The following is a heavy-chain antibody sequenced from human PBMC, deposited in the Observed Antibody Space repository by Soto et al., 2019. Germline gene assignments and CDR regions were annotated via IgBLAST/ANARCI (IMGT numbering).Heavy chain of an antibody. CDR2: IYWDDDK. D-gene: IGHD5-12*01. J-gene: IGHJ4*02. CDR3: AHVYGGYDNFDY. Sequence: QITLKESGPTLVKPTQTLTLTCTFSGFSLSTSGVGVGWIRQPPGKALEWLALIYWDDDKRYSPSLKSRLTTXKXXAKTQVVLTMTNMDPVDTATYYCAHVYGGYDNFDYCGQGTLVTVSS. V-gene: IGHV2-5*02. CDR1: GFSLSTSGVG.